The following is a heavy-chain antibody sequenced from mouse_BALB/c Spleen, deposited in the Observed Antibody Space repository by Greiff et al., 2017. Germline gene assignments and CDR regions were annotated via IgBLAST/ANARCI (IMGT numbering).Heavy chain of an antibody. CDR2: ISSGGSYT. D-gene: IGHD1-2*01. J-gene: IGHJ4*01. Sequence: EVKLMESGGDLVKPGGSLKLSCAASGFTFSSYGMSWVRQTPDKRLEWVATISSGGSYTYYPDSVKGRFTISRDNAKNTLYLQMSSLKSEDTAMYYCARLPGGYGDYAMDYWGQGTSVTVSS. CDR3: ARLPGGYGDYAMDY. CDR1: GFTFSSYG. V-gene: IGHV5-6*01.